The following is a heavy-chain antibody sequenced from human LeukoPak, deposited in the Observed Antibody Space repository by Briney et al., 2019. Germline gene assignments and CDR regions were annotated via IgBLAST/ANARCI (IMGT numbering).Heavy chain of an antibody. V-gene: IGHV3-23*01. CDR2: ISGSGGST. D-gene: IGHD2-2*02. CDR3: AKDRHCSSTSCYTGFDY. Sequence: GGSLRLSCAASGFTVSSNYMSWVRQAPGKGLEWVSAISGSGGSTYYADSVKGRFTISRDNSKNTLYLQMNSLRAEDTAVYYCAKDRHCSSTSCYTGFDYWGQGTLVTVSS. CDR1: GFTVSSNY. J-gene: IGHJ4*02.